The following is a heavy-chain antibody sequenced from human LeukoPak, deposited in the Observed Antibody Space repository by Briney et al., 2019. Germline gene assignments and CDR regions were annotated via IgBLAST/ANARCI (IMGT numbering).Heavy chain of an antibody. D-gene: IGHD3-22*01. V-gene: IGHV1-2*06. Sequence: GASVTVSFTASGYTFTGYYMHWVRQAPGQGLEWMGRINPNSGGTNYAQKFQGRVTMTRDTSISTAYMELSRLRSDDTAVYYCARGVSIYYDSSGHSTDIWGQGTMVTVSS. J-gene: IGHJ3*02. CDR2: INPNSGGT. CDR1: GYTFTGYY. CDR3: ARGVSIYYDSSGHSTDI.